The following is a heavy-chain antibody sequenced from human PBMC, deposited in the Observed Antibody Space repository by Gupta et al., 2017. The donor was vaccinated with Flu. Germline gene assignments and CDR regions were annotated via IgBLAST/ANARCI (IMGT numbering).Heavy chain of an antibody. Sequence: QVQLQESGPGLVKPSQTLSLTCTVSGGSISSGSYYWSWIRQPAGKGLEWIGRIYTSGSTNYNPSLKSRVTISVDTSKNQFSLKLSSVTAADTAVYYCARVWSGYPLLGYYGMDVWGQGTTVTLSS. CDR2: IYTSGST. V-gene: IGHV4-61*02. CDR1: GGSISSGSYY. D-gene: IGHD3-3*01. CDR3: ARVWSGYPLLGYYGMDV. J-gene: IGHJ6*02.